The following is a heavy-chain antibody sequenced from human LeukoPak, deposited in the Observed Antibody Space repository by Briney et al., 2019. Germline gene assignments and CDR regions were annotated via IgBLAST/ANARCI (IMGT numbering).Heavy chain of an antibody. CDR2: MYYIGTT. J-gene: IGHJ3*02. D-gene: IGHD3-3*01. CDR1: GGTINNYY. Sequence: PSETLSLTCTVSGGTINNYYWTWIRQPPGKRLEWIGYMYYIGTTNYNPSFKSRVTISVDPSKNQFSLQLTSVTLADTAVYYCARLPPSGSLGVTDAFDIWGQGTMVTVSS. V-gene: IGHV4-59*01. CDR3: ARLPPSGSLGVTDAFDI.